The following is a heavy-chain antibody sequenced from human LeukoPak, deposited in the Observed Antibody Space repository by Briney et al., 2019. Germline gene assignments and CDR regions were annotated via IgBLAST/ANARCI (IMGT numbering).Heavy chain of an antibody. V-gene: IGHV4-4*09. CDR3: ARDPGGSYSGGFDY. J-gene: IGHJ4*02. Sequence: SETLSLTCTVSGGSISSYYWSWIRQPPGKGLEWIGYIYTSGSTNYNPSLKSRVTISVDTSKNQFSLKLSSVTAADTAVHYCARDPGGSYSGGFDYWGQGTLVTVSS. CDR1: GGSISSYY. CDR2: IYTSGST. D-gene: IGHD1-26*01.